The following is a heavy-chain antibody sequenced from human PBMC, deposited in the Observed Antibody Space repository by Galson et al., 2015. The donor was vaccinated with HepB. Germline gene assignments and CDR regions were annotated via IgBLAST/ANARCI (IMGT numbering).Heavy chain of an antibody. Sequence: PALVKPTQTLTLTCTFSGFSLSTSGMCVSWIRQPPGKALEWLARIDWDDDKYYSTSLKTRLTISKDTSKNQVVLTMTNMDPVDTATYYCARVTMVRGVIKGIFDYWGQGTLVTVSS. CDR1: GFSLSTSGMC. CDR2: IDWDDDK. V-gene: IGHV2-70*11. D-gene: IGHD3-10*01. CDR3: ARVTMVRGVIKGIFDY. J-gene: IGHJ4*02.